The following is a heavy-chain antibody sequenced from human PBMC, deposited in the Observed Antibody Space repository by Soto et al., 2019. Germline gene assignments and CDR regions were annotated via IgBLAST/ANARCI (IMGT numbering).Heavy chain of an antibody. CDR3: ARGLRNTVTTYGYFDL. CDR2: IYYRGSS. J-gene: IGHJ2*01. V-gene: IGHV4-30-4*01. Sequence: QVQLQESGPGLVKPSQTLSLTCTVSGGSISSGDYYWRWIRPPPGTGLEWIGYIYYRGSSYYNPSPKSLVTISVDTSTTHFSLKLSFVTAADTAVYYCARGLRNTVTTYGYFDLCGRVTLVTVSS. CDR1: GGSISSGDYY. D-gene: IGHD4-17*01.